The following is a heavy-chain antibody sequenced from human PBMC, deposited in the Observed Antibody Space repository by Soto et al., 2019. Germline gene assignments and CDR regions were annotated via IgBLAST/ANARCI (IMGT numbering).Heavy chain of an antibody. CDR2: IWYDGSNK. D-gene: IGHD5-12*01. Sequence: GGSLRLYCAASGFTFSSYGMHWVRQAPGKGLEWVAVIWYDGSNKYYADSVKGRFTISRDNSKNTLYLLMNSLRAEDTAVYYCARFGTVYSGYDQQVSYYYHGMDVWGQGTTVTVSS. CDR1: GFTFSSYG. J-gene: IGHJ6*02. V-gene: IGHV3-33*01. CDR3: ARFGTVYSGYDQQVSYYYHGMDV.